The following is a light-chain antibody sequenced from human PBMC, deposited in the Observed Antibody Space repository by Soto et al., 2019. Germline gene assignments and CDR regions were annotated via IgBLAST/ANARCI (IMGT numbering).Light chain of an antibody. J-gene: IGKJ1*01. Sequence: DIQMTQSPSTLSASVGDRVTITCRASQSISDSLAWYQQKPGKAPKLLIYEASSLKSGVPSRFSGSRSGTEYPLTISSLQPDDFATYYCQPYNGYWTFGQGTQVEIK. CDR3: QPYNGYWT. V-gene: IGKV1-5*03. CDR1: QSISDS. CDR2: EAS.